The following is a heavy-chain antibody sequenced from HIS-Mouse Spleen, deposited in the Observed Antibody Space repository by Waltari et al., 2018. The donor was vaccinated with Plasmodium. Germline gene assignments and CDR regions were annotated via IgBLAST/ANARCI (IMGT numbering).Heavy chain of an antibody. Sequence: EVQLVESGGGLALPGGSLRLPCAVSGFTFSSFWMRWVRQAPGKGLEWVANIKQDGSEKYYVDSVKGRFTISRDNATNSLYLQMNSLRAEDTAVYYCASSWYWYFDLWGRGTLVTVSS. CDR2: IKQDGSEK. D-gene: IGHD6-13*01. CDR3: ASSWYWYFDL. V-gene: IGHV3-7*01. CDR1: GFTFSSFW. J-gene: IGHJ2*01.